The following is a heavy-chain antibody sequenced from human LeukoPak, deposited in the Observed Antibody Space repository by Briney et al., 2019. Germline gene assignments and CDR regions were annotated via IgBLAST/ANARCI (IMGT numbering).Heavy chain of an antibody. CDR2: INPNSGGT. V-gene: IGHV1-2*02. CDR3: ARAAGYIDATIDY. CDR1: GYTFTGYY. J-gene: IGHJ4*02. D-gene: IGHD2-15*01. Sequence: GASVKVSCKASGYTFTGYYMHWVRQAPGQGLEWMGWINPNSGGTNYAQKFQGRVTMTRDTSISTAYMELSRLRSDDTAVYYCARAAGYIDATIDYWGQGTLVTVSS.